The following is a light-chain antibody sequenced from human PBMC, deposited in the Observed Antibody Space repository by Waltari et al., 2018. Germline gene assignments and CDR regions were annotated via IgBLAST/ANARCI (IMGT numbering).Light chain of an antibody. CDR3: QKYGTRPAT. Sequence: EIVLTQSPGTLSLSPGERATLSCRASQSVSRTLAWYQQKPGQPPRLLIYDASIRATGIPDRFSGSGSGTDFSLTISRLEPEDFAVYYCQKYGTRPATFGQGTKVEIK. V-gene: IGKV3-20*01. CDR1: QSVSRT. CDR2: DAS. J-gene: IGKJ1*01.